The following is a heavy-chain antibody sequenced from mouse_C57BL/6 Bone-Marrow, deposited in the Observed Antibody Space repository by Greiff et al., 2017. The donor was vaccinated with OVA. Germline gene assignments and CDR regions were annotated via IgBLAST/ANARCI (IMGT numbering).Heavy chain of an antibody. CDR1: GFTFSSYA. CDR3: TRVDWDAMDY. Sequence: EVKVVESGEGLVKPGGSLKLSCAASGFTFSSYAMSWVRQTPEKRLEWVAYISSGGDYIYYADTVKGRFTISRDNARNTLYLQMSSLKSKDTAMYYCTRVDWDAMDYWGQGTSVTVSS. CDR2: ISSGGDYI. V-gene: IGHV5-9-1*02. D-gene: IGHD4-1*01. J-gene: IGHJ4*01.